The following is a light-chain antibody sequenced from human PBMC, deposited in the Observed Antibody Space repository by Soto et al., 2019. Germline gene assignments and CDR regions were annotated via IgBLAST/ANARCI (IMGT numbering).Light chain of an antibody. V-gene: IGKV3-15*01. CDR1: QSVSSN. Sequence: EIVMTQSPATLSVSPGERSTLSCRASQSVSSNLAWYQQQPGQAHRLLIYGASTRANRIPARFSGSGSGTDFTLTISSLQSVDCAVSDCQQYQNLPPLPTFGGGTKVDIK. J-gene: IGKJ4*01. CDR2: GAS. CDR3: QQYQNLPPLPT.